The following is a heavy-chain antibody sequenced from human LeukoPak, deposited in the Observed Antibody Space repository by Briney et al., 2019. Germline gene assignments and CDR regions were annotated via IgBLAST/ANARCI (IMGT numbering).Heavy chain of an antibody. J-gene: IGHJ4*02. D-gene: IGHD6-19*01. CDR1: GFTFSKYW. CDR2: IKRGVTIP. CDR3: ATKQWLAPPPDS. V-gene: IGHV3-74*01. Sequence: GSLRLSCAAPGFTFSKYWMLWVRQAPGKGLESVSRIKRGVTIPTYADSVKGRFTVSRDNADNTMFLQMNSVRDEDTAVYHCATKQWLAPPPDSWGQGTPVT.